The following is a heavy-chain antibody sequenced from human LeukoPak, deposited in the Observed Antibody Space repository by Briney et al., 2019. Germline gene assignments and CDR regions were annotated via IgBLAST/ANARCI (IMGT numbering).Heavy chain of an antibody. D-gene: IGHD1-7*01. V-gene: IGHV4-61*02. Sequence: PSQTLPLTCTVSGGSISSGSYYWSWIRQPAGKGLEWIGRIYTSGSTNYNPSLKSRVTMSVDTSKNQFSLKLSSVTAADTAVYYCARDRHNWNSGDYYYYMDVWGKGTTVTVSS. CDR3: ARDRHNWNSGDYYYYMDV. CDR2: IYTSGST. J-gene: IGHJ6*03. CDR1: GGSISSGSYY.